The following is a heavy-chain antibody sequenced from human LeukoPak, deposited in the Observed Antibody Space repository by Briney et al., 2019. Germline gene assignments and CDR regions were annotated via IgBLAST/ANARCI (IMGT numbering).Heavy chain of an antibody. J-gene: IGHJ4*02. V-gene: IGHV1-2*02. Sequence: ASVKVSCKASGYTFSGYYMHWVRQAPGPGLEWMGWINPNSGGTNYAQKFQGRVTMTRDTSISTAYMELSRLRSDDTAVYYCARGGYSSSATHSDYWGQGTLVTVSS. CDR1: GYTFSGYY. CDR3: ARGGYSSSATHSDY. CDR2: INPNSGGT. D-gene: IGHD6-6*01.